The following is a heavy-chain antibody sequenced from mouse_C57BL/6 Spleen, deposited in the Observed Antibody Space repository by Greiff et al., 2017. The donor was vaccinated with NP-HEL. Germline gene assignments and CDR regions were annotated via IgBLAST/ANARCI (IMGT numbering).Heavy chain of an antibody. V-gene: IGHV1-52*01. D-gene: IGHD2-5*01. CDR1: GYTFTSYW. CDR2: IDPSDSET. CDR3: AADYSNYAYYAMDY. J-gene: IGHJ4*01. Sequence: VQLQQPGAELVRPGSSVKLSCKASGYTFTSYWMHWVKQRPIQGLEWIGNIDPSDSETHYNQKFKDKATLTVDKSSSTAYMQLSSLTSEDSAVYYCAADYSNYAYYAMDYWGQGTSVTVSS.